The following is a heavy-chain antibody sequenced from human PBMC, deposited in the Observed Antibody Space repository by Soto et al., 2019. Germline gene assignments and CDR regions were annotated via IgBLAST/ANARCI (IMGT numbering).Heavy chain of an antibody. CDR3: ARASGGSDWFDP. J-gene: IGHJ5*02. CDR2: IYHSGST. V-gene: IGHV4-30-2*01. Sequence: PSETLSHTCAVSGGSISSGGYSWSWIRQPPGKGLEWIGYIYHSGSTYYNPSLKSRVTISVDRSKNQFSLKLSSVTAADTAVYYCARASGGSDWFDPWGQGTLVTVSS. D-gene: IGHD3-10*01. CDR1: GGSISSGGYS.